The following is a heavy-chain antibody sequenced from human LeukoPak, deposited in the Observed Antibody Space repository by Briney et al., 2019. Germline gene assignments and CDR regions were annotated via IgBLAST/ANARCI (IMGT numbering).Heavy chain of an antibody. CDR1: GHSITDFA. V-gene: IGHV1-3*01. J-gene: IGHJ4*02. CDR2: INGANGNI. CDR3: ARMTTGKFGY. D-gene: IGHD3-10*01. Sequence: ASVKVSCKASGHSITDFAMHWVRQAPGQRFEWMGWINGANGNIRYSQKFQGRVTLTRDTAANTAYMELSSLRSEDTAVYYCARMTTGKFGYWGQGTLVTVSP.